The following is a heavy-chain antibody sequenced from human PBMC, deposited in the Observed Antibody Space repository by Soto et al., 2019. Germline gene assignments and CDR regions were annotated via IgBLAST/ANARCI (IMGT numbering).Heavy chain of an antibody. D-gene: IGHD1-7*01. Sequence: VQLQESGPGLVKPSGTLSLTCAVSGGSISSSNWWSWVRQPPGKELEWVSAIYSGGSTYYADSVKGRFTISRDNSKNTLYLQMNSLRAEDTAVYYCARQYNWNYGPAFDIWGQGTMVTVSS. CDR3: ARQYNWNYGPAFDI. J-gene: IGHJ3*02. CDR2: IYSGGST. V-gene: IGHV3-66*04. CDR1: GGSISSSNW.